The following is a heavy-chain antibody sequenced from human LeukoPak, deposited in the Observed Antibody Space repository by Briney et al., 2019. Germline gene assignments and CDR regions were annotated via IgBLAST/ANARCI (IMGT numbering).Heavy chain of an antibody. J-gene: IGHJ5*02. D-gene: IGHD4-17*01. CDR3: ARELIYGDHVWFDP. V-gene: IGHV4-61*01. Sequence: PSETLSLTCSVSGGSVTSGSYYWSWIRQPPGKELEWIGNIYDSGSTNYNPSLKSRVTISVDTSKNQFSLKLSSVTAADTAVYYCARELIYGDHVWFDPWGQGTLVTVSS. CDR1: GGSVTSGSYY. CDR2: IYDSGST.